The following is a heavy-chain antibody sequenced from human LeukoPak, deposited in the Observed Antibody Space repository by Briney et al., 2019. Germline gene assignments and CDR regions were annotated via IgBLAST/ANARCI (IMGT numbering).Heavy chain of an antibody. D-gene: IGHD3-22*01. Sequence: GGSLRLSCAASGFTFSSYSMNWVRQAPGKGLEWVSSISSSSSYIYYADSVKGRFTISRDNAKNSLYLQMNSLRAEDTALFYCARVNYDSSDYDDAFDIWGQGTMVTVSS. CDR1: GFTFSSYS. J-gene: IGHJ3*02. V-gene: IGHV3-21*01. CDR3: ARVNYDSSDYDDAFDI. CDR2: ISSSSSYI.